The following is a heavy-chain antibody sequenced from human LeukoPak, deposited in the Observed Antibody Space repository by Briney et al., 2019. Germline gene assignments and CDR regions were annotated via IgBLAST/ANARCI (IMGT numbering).Heavy chain of an antibody. CDR1: GYTLTELP. V-gene: IGHV1-24*01. CDR3: ATDLAMVRGVIGGDY. CDR2: FDPEDGET. Sequence: ASVKVSCKVSGYTLTELPTHWVRRAPGKGLEWMGGFDPEDGETIYAQKFQGRVTMTEDTSTDTAYMELSSLTSDDTAVYYCATDLAMVRGVIGGDYWGQGTLVTVSS. J-gene: IGHJ4*02. D-gene: IGHD3-10*01.